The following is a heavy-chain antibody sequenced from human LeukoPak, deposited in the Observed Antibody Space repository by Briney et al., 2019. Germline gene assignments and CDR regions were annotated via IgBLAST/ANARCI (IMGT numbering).Heavy chain of an antibody. D-gene: IGHD2-2*02. CDR3: AKDILPGGGSFDY. V-gene: IGHV3-30*18. Sequence: GRSLRLFCGASGLIFSNSAIHWVRQSSGKGLEWVAFISEDVTKKFYVDSVNDRFTISRDNSKNTVYLQMTRLRPEDTAVYYCAKDILPGGGSFDYWGQGTLVTVSS. CDR1: GLIFSNSA. J-gene: IGHJ4*02. CDR2: ISEDVTKK.